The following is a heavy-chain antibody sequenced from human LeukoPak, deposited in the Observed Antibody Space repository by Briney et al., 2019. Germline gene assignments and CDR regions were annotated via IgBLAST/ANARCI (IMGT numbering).Heavy chain of an antibody. Sequence: SETLSLTCTVSGGSISSYYWSWIRQPPGKGLEWIGEINHSGSTNYNPSLKSRVTISVDTSKNQFSLKLSSVTAADTAVYYCARDRLRWPKIDYWGQGTLVTVSS. D-gene: IGHD4-23*01. V-gene: IGHV4-34*01. J-gene: IGHJ4*02. CDR3: ARDRLRWPKIDY. CDR1: GGSISSYY. CDR2: INHSGST.